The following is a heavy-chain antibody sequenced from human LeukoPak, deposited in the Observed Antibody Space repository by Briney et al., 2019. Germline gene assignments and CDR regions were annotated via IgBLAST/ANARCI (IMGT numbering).Heavy chain of an antibody. CDR3: ASYYYDSSGYERRDLAFAL. D-gene: IGHD3-22*01. Sequence: PGGSLRLSCAASGFTFRSYSMNWVRQAPGKGLEWVSSISSSSSYIYYADSVKGRFTISRDNAKKSLYLQMNSLRAEDTAVYYCASYYYDSSGYERRDLAFALWGQGTLVTVSS. J-gene: IGHJ4*02. V-gene: IGHV3-21*01. CDR1: GFTFRSYS. CDR2: ISSSSSYI.